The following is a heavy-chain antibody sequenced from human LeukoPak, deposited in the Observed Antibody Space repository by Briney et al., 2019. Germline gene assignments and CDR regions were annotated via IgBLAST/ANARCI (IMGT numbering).Heavy chain of an antibody. V-gene: IGHV3-11*04. Sequence: PGGSLRLSCAASGFTLIDNYMTWIRQAPGKGLEWVSSISNRGDTIYYADSVKGRFSISRDNAKNSLYLQMNSLRAEDTAVYYCARDPPRGCSSTSCSGYWGQGTLVTVSS. CDR3: ARDPPRGCSSTSCSGY. CDR2: ISNRGDTI. J-gene: IGHJ4*02. D-gene: IGHD2-2*01. CDR1: GFTLIDNY.